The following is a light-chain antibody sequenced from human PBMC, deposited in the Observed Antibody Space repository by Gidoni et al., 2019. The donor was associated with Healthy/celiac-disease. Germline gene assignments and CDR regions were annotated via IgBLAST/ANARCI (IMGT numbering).Light chain of an antibody. CDR1: QDINNA. CDR3: QQCSDYSPT. Sequence: AIQVPQSPSSLSASVGDRVTITCRASQDINNALAWYQQKPGKAPDLLIYDASSLQSGVPSRFSGSASGTDFTLTIDSLQPEDFATYFCQQCSDYSPTFGGGTKVEIK. J-gene: IGKJ4*01. CDR2: DAS. V-gene: IGKV1D-13*01.